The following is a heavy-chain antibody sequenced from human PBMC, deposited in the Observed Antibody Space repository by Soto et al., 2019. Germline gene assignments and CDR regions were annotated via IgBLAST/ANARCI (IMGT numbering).Heavy chain of an antibody. CDR1: GFSLSTSGVG. Sequence: QITLKESGPTLVKPTQTLTLTCTFSGFSLSTSGVGVGWVRQPPGKALEWLVFIYWDDDKRYSPSLRSRLTITKDTSKKQVVLTMTNVDPVDTATYFCAHRRIGVSQWNYGDFEYWGQGTLVTVSS. D-gene: IGHD6-19*01. CDR3: AHRRIGVSQWNYGDFEY. J-gene: IGHJ4*02. CDR2: IYWDDDK. V-gene: IGHV2-5*02.